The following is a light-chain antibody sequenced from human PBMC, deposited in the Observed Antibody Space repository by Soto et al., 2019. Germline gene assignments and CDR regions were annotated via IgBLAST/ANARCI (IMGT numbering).Light chain of an antibody. V-gene: IGLV2-8*01. Sequence: QSVLTQPPSASGSPGQSVTISCTGTSSDVGGYNYVSWYQQHAGKGPKLMIYEVTKRPSGVPDRFSGSKIGNTASLPVSGLQADDEAAYYCSSFAGSDSVVFGGGTKLTVL. CDR2: EVT. CDR3: SSFAGSDSVV. CDR1: SSDVGGYNY. J-gene: IGLJ2*01.